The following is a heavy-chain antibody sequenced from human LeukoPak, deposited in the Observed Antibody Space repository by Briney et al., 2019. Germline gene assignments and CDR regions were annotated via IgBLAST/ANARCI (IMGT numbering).Heavy chain of an antibody. D-gene: IGHD3-10*01. V-gene: IGHV1-8*01. CDR2: LSPNTGNT. Sequence: ASVKVSCAASGYTFTSHDINWVRQATGQGLEWMGWLSPNTGNTGYAQKFQGRVTMTRDTSINTAYMELSSLTSEDTAVYYCARGLRGEILQTGYWGQGTRVTVSS. J-gene: IGHJ4*02. CDR1: GYTFTSHD. CDR3: ARGLRGEILQTGY.